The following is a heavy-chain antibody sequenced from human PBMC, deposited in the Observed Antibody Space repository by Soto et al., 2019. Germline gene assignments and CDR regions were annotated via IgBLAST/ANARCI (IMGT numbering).Heavy chain of an antibody. J-gene: IGHJ6*02. D-gene: IGHD5-12*01. CDR2: ISGSGGST. CDR3: AKATSATRYYYYYGMDV. Sequence: KLSSAACGLSFSSYAMSAVRQDPGKGLEWVSAISGSGGSTYYADSVKGRFTISRDNSKNTLYLQMNSLRAEDTAVYYCAKATSATRYYYYYGMDVWGQGTTVTVSS. CDR1: GLSFSSYA. V-gene: IGHV3-23*01.